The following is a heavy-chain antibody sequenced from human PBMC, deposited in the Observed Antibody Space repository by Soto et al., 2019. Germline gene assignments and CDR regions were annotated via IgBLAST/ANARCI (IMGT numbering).Heavy chain of an antibody. V-gene: IGHV4-30-2*01. CDR1: GGSISSGGYS. CDR2: IYHSGST. D-gene: IGHD3-9*01. Sequence: SETLSLTCAASGGSISSGGYSWSWIRQPPGKGLEWIGYIYHSGSTYYNPSLKSRVTISVDRSKNQFSLKLSSVTAADTAVCYCARHPASYDILTGHIDYWGQGTLVTVSS. J-gene: IGHJ4*02. CDR3: ARHPASYDILTGHIDY.